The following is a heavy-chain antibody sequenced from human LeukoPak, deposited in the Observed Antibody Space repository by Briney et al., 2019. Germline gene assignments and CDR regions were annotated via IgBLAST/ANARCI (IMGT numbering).Heavy chain of an antibody. D-gene: IGHD6-13*01. V-gene: IGHV4-59*01. Sequence: SETLSLTCTVSGGSISSYYWSWIRQPPGKGLEWIGYIYYSGSTNYNPSLKSRITISVDTSKNQFSLRLSSVTAADTAVYYCARVTGYVMEDYFDYWGQGTLVTVSS. J-gene: IGHJ4*02. CDR1: GGSISSYY. CDR2: IYYSGST. CDR3: ARVTGYVMEDYFDY.